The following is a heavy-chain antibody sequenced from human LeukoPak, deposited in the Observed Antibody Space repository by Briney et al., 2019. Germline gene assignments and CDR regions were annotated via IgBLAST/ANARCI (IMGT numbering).Heavy chain of an antibody. CDR3: ARGVATLYYFDY. CDR2: ISTSGSTI. V-gene: IGHV3-11*01. D-gene: IGHD2-15*01. CDR1: GFTFGDYY. Sequence: GGSLRLSCAASGFTFGDYYMSWIRQAPGKGLEWVSYISTSGSTIYYADSVKGRFTISRDNAKNSLYLQMNSLRAEDTAVYYCARGVATLYYFDYWGQGTLVTVSS. J-gene: IGHJ4*02.